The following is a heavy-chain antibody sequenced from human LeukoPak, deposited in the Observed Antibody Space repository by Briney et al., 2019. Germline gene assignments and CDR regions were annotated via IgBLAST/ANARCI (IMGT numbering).Heavy chain of an antibody. D-gene: IGHD3-9*01. Sequence: GRSLRLSCAASGFTFSSYGMHWVRQAPGKGLEWVAVIWYDGSNKYYADSVKGRFTISRDNSKNTLYLQMNSLRAEDTAVYYCAKDVLRYFDWAPTVSDAFDIWGQGTMVTVSS. J-gene: IGHJ3*02. CDR2: IWYDGSNK. CDR3: AKDVLRYFDWAPTVSDAFDI. CDR1: GFTFSSYG. V-gene: IGHV3-33*06.